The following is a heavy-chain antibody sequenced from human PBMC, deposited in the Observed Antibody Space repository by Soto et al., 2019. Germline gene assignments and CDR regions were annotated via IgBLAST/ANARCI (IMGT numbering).Heavy chain of an antibody. D-gene: IGHD3-22*01. Sequence: GGSLRLSCAASGFTFSSYAMSWVRQAPGKGLEWVSAISGSGGSTYYADSVKGRFTISRDNSKNMLYLQMNSLRAEDTAVYYCAKGDVHALYYYASSGYYFDYWGQGTLVTVS. J-gene: IGHJ4*02. CDR3: AKGDVHALYYYASSGYYFDY. CDR2: ISGSGGST. V-gene: IGHV3-23*01. CDR1: GFTFSSYA.